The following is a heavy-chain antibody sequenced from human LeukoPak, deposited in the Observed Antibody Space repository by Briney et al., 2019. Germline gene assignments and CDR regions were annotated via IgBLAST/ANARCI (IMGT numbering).Heavy chain of an antibody. D-gene: IGHD2-21*02. J-gene: IGHJ4*02. Sequence: GGGLVKPGGSLRLSCAASGFTFSSYSMNWVRQAPGKGLEWVSSISSSSSYIYYADSVKGRFTISRDNARNSLYLQMNSLRVEDTAVYHCARDYCGGDCSGVYYFDYWGQGTLVTVSS. CDR2: ISSSSSYI. CDR3: ARDYCGGDCSGVYYFDY. CDR1: GFTFSSYS. V-gene: IGHV3-21*01.